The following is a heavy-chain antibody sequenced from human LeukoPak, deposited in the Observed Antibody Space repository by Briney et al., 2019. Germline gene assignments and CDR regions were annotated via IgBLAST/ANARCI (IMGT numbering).Heavy chain of an antibody. CDR3: ARDSSGPDYYYGMDV. J-gene: IGHJ6*02. CDR2: IYYSGST. CDR1: GGSISSGGYY. Sequence: SQTLPLTCTVSGGSISSGGYYWSWIRQHPGKGLEWIGYIYYSGSTYYNPSLKSRVTISVDTSKNQFSLKLSSVTAADTAVYYCARDSSGPDYYYGMDVWGQGTTVTVSS. D-gene: IGHD3-22*01. V-gene: IGHV4-31*03.